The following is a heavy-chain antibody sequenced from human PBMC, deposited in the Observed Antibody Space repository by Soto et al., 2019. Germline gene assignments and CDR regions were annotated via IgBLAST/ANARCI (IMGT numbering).Heavy chain of an antibody. D-gene: IGHD5-12*01. CDR1: GYSFTTYG. V-gene: IGHV1-18*01. J-gene: IGHJ4*02. CDR3: ARTSVAQSEDYFDY. Sequence: QVQLMQSRTEVKRPGASVTVSCKTSGYSFTTYGISWVRQAPGQGLEWMGWTSSNNGKTKYAQKFQGRVTMTTVKSTNTVHMELRSLRSGDTSVYYCARTSVAQSEDYFDYLGQGTLVTVSS. CDR2: TSSNNGKT.